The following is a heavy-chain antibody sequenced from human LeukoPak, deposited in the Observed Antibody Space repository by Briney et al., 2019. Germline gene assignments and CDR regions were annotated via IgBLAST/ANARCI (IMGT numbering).Heavy chain of an antibody. J-gene: IGHJ4*02. CDR1: GFTFGHYG. CDR2: IRSTTYGGTT. D-gene: IGHD2-15*01. CDR3: TSVYCSGGSCYPNLPDY. Sequence: GGSLRLSCTGSGFTFGHYGMSWVGQAPGKGLEWVGLIRSTTYGGTTTYAASVRGRFTISRDDSKSVAYVQMNSLTTEDTAMYYCTSVYCSGGSCYPNLPDYWGQGTLVTVSS. V-gene: IGHV3-49*04.